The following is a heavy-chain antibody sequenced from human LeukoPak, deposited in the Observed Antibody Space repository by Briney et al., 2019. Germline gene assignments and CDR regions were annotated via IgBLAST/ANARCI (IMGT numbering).Heavy chain of an antibody. Sequence: GASVKVSCKASGYTFTSYYMHWVRQAPGQGLEWMGIINPSGGSTSYAQKFQGRVTMTRDPSTSTVYLELSSLRSEDTAVYYWARAFRRVVAPSGWFDPWGQGTLVTVSS. J-gene: IGHJ5*02. D-gene: IGHD2-15*01. CDR3: ARAFRRVVAPSGWFDP. CDR1: GYTFTSYY. CDR2: INPSGGST. V-gene: IGHV1-46*01.